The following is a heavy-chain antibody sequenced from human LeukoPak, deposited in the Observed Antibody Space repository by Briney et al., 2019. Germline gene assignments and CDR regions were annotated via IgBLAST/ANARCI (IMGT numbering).Heavy chain of an antibody. CDR1: GFTFSNYA. D-gene: IGHD2/OR15-2a*01. V-gene: IGHV3-30*04. CDR2: ISYDDTNK. J-gene: IGHJ5*02. CDR3: ARRNILNWFDP. Sequence: GRSLRLSCAASGFTFSNYALHWVRQAPGKGLEWVAVISYDDTNKYYVDSVKGRFTISRDNSKNTLYLQMNSLRAEDTAVYYYARRNILNWFDPWGQGTLVTVSS.